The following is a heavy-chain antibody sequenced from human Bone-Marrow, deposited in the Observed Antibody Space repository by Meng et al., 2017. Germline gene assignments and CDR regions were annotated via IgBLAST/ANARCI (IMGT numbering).Heavy chain of an antibody. CDR3: VSDSECPEY. V-gene: IGHV3-30-3*01. Sequence: QVQLVESGGGVVQAWRSLRLSCAASGFTFTTYTMHGVRQAPGKGLEWVAVILSDGNHKYYADSVKGRFTISRDNSKNTPYLQMNSLRAEDTAVYYCVSDSECPEYWGQGTLVTVSS. CDR1: GFTFTTYT. D-gene: IGHD1-14*01. J-gene: IGHJ4*02. CDR2: ILSDGNHK.